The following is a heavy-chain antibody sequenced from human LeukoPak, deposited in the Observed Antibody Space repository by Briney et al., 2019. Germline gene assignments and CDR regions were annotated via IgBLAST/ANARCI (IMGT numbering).Heavy chain of an antibody. J-gene: IGHJ4*02. CDR2: ISSGTSST. CDR1: GFTFSVYY. Sequence: PGGSLRLFCAPSGFTFSVYYMSWLPPARGGGGVWVSSISSGTSSTKYADSVKGRFTISRDNAKNSLYLQMNSLRAEDTAVYYCARESRATGYNLFDDWGQGTLVTVSS. D-gene: IGHD1-26*01. V-gene: IGHV3-11*06. CDR3: ARESRATGYNLFDD.